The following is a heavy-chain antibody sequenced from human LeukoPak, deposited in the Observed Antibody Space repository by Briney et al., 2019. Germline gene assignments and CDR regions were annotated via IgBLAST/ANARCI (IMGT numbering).Heavy chain of an antibody. D-gene: IGHD2-8*01. Sequence: ASLKLSCNASGYTFTGYYMHWVRQAPGQGLEWMGRINPNSGGTNYAQKFQGRVTMTRDTSISTAYMELSRLRSDDTAVYYCARYIVLMVRSHSEFDYGGQGTLVTVSS. V-gene: IGHV1-2*06. CDR2: INPNSGGT. CDR1: GYTFTGYY. J-gene: IGHJ4*02. CDR3: ARYIVLMVRSHSEFDY.